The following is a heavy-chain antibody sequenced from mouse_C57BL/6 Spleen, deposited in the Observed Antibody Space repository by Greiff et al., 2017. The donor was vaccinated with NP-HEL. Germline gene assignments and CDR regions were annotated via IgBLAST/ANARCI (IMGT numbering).Heavy chain of an antibody. J-gene: IGHJ2*01. CDR2: SRNKANDYTT. V-gene: IGHV7-1*01. D-gene: IGHD3-3*01. CDR3: ARDAKGWGYFDY. CDR1: GFTFSDFY. Sequence: EVKLVESGGGLVQSGRSLRLSCATSGFTFSDFYMEWVRQAPGKGLEWIAASRNKANDYTTEYSASVKGRFIVSRDTSQSILYLQMNALRAEDTAIYYCARDAKGWGYFDYWGQGTTLTVSS.